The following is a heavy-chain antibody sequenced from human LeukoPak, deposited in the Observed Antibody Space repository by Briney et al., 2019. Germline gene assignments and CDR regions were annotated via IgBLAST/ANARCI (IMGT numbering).Heavy chain of an antibody. V-gene: IGHV4-38-2*02. Sequence: PWETLSLTCTVSGYSISSGYYWGWIRQPPGKGLEWIGSIYHSGSTYYNPSLKSRVTISVDTSKNRFSLKLSSVTAADTAVYYCARHYSSSWYELASNWFDPWGQGTLVTVSS. CDR2: IYHSGST. D-gene: IGHD6-13*01. J-gene: IGHJ5*02. CDR1: GYSISSGYY. CDR3: ARHYSSSWYELASNWFDP.